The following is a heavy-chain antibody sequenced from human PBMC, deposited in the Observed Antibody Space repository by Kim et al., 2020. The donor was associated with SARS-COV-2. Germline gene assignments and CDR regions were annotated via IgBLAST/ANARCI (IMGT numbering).Heavy chain of an antibody. V-gene: IGHV1-2*06. CDR3: AKTGDDTVDIWFDP. J-gene: IGHJ5*02. D-gene: IGHD7-27*01. CDR1: GYTFTGYY. CDR2: INPNTGGT. Sequence: ASVKVSCKASGYTFTGYYIQWVRQAPGQGLEWMGRINPNTGGTNYAQKFRTRVTMTWDTSMSTAYMDLSSLRSDDTAVYYCAKTGDDTVDIWFDPWGQGTLVTVSS.